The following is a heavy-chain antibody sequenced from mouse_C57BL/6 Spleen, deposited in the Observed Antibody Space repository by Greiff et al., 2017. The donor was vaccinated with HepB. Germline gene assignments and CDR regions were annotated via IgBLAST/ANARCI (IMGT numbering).Heavy chain of an antibody. Sequence: QVQLQQPGAELVRPGSSVKLSCKASGYTFTSYWMHWVKQRPIQGLEWIGNIDPSDSETHYNQKFKDKATLTVDKSSSTAYMQLSSLTSEDSAVYYCARWRPYSYAMGYWGQGTSVTVSS. J-gene: IGHJ4*01. CDR1: GYTFTSYW. CDR2: IDPSDSET. CDR3: ARWRPYSYAMGY. V-gene: IGHV1-52*01.